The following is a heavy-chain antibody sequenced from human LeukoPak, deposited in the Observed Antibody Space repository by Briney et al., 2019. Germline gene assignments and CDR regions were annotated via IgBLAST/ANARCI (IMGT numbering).Heavy chain of an antibody. D-gene: IGHD3-16*02. CDR2: INHSGST. CDR1: GYSISSGYY. CDR3: ARHMNDYVWGSYRSAFDI. J-gene: IGHJ3*02. V-gene: IGHV4-38-2*02. Sequence: SETLSLTCTVSGYSISSGYYWGWIRQPPGKGLEWIGEINHSGSTNYNPSLKSRVTISVDTSKNQFSLKLSSVTAADTAVYYCARHMNDYVWGSYRSAFDIWGQGTMVTVSS.